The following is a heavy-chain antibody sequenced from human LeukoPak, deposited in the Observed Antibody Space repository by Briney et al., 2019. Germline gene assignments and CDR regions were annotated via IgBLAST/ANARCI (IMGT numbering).Heavy chain of an antibody. J-gene: IGHJ4*02. Sequence: ETLSLTCTVSGDSISSSSYYWVWIRQPPGKGLEWVSYISSSSGTIYYADSVKGRFTISRDNAKNSLYLQMNSLRAEDTAVYYCARLRYDFVWGSYDYWGQGTLVTVSS. CDR3: ARLRYDFVWGSYDY. CDR1: GDSISSSS. V-gene: IGHV3-48*01. CDR2: ISSSSGTI. D-gene: IGHD3-16*01.